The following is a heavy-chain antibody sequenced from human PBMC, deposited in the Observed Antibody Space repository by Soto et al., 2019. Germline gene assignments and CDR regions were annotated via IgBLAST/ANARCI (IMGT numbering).Heavy chain of an antibody. CDR2: ITVGSSHI. Sequence: EVQLVESGGGLVKPGGSLRLSCTGSGFPFSAYNINWVRQAPGKGLEWVSSITVGSSHIYQPNSMKGRFTISRDDAKNSVYLQIDSLRDEDTALYYCSRSPAVGVRGAYWGKGTLVTVSS. J-gene: IGHJ4*02. V-gene: IGHV3-21*01. CDR1: GFPFSAYN. D-gene: IGHD3-10*01. CDR3: SRSPAVGVRGAY.